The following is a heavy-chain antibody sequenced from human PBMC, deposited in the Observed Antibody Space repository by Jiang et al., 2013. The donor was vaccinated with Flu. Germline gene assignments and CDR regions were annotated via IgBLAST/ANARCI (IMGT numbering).Heavy chain of an antibody. CDR1: GLTFTTYG. CDR2: ISESSAT. CDR3: AKANRPVRTGPGDY. D-gene: IGHD3/OR15-3a*01. J-gene: IGHJ4*02. Sequence: QLLESGGGLVXPGGSLRLSCVASGLTFTTYGMSWVRQAPGKGLEWVSAISESSATFYADSVKGRFTISRDASKNTLYLQMSSLSAEDTAVYYCAKANRPVRTGPGDYWGQGTLVTVSS. V-gene: IGHV3-23*01.